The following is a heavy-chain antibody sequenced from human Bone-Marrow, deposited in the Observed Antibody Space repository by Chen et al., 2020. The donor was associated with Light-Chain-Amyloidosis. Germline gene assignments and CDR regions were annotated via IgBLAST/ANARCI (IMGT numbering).Heavy chain of an antibody. CDR1: GFTFSSYG. CDR3: AKARLYSGSYWGIVDY. V-gene: IGHV3-30*18. CDR2: ISYDANRD. D-gene: IGHD1-26*01. J-gene: IGHJ4*02. Sequence: QVQLVESGGGVVQPGRSLRLSCFASGFTFSSYGIFWVRQAPGKGLEWVALISYDANRDFYADSVKGRFTVSRDNSKNTLYLQMNSLRIEDTAVYYCAKARLYSGSYWGIVDYWGQGTLVTVSS.